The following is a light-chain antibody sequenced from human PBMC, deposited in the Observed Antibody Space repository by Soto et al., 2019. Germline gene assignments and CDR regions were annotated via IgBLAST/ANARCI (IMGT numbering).Light chain of an antibody. CDR2: SND. V-gene: IGLV1-44*01. J-gene: IGLJ1*01. Sequence: QSVLTQPPSASGTPGQRVTMSCSGSRPNIGSNTVNWYQQFPGTAPKVLIHSNDQRPSGVPDRFSGSKSGTSAPLAISGLQSEDEAEYYCTSFTSIHTYVFGTGTKVTVL. CDR1: RPNIGSNT. CDR3: TSFTSIHTYV.